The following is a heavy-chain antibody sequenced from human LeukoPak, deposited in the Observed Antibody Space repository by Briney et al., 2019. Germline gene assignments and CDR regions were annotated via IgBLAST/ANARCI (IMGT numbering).Heavy chain of an antibody. CDR2: INHSGST. Sequence: SETLSLTCALYGGSFTGYYWRWIRQPPGKGLEWIGEINHSGSTKYNPSPKSRVTISVDTSTKQFFLRLTSVTAADTAVYYCACHAVRYSAYDREEDAFDIWGQGTMVTVSS. CDR1: GGSFTGYY. J-gene: IGHJ3*02. V-gene: IGHV4-34*01. CDR3: ACHAVRYSAYDREEDAFDI. D-gene: IGHD5-12*01.